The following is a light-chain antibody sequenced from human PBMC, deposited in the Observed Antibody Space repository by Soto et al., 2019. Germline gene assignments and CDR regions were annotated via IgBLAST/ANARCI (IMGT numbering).Light chain of an antibody. V-gene: IGKV3-11*01. CDR2: DAS. CDR1: QSVSSIY. Sequence: EIVMTQSPATLSVSPGEGAILSCRASQSVSSIYLAWYEQKPGQAPRLLIYDASNRATGIPARFSGSGSGTDFTLTISSLEPEDFAVYYCQQRSNWPRTFGQGTKVDIK. J-gene: IGKJ1*01. CDR3: QQRSNWPRT.